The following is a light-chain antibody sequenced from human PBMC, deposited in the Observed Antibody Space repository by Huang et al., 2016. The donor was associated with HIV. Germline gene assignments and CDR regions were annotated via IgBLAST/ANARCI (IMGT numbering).Light chain of an antibody. CDR3: QQYYHNPLT. Sequence: IVMTQSPDSLTVSLGERATINCRSSQSLFFSSNKRSYLAWYQKKPGQPPKLVISWASARESGVPDRFSGSGSETHFTLTINSLQAEDVAVYYCQQYYHNPLTFGGGTKVEI. V-gene: IGKV4-1*01. CDR1: QSLFFSSNKRSY. J-gene: IGKJ4*01. CDR2: WAS.